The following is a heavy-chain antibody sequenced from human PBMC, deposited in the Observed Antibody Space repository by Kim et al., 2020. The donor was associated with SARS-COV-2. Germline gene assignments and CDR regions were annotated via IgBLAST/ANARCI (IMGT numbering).Heavy chain of an antibody. J-gene: IGHJ6*02. Sequence: GESLRLSCAASGFTFSSYEMNWVRQAPGKGLEWVSYISSSGSTIYYADSVKGRFTISRDNAKNSLYLQMNSLRAEDTAVYYCANLWHDYRRGTNGMDVWGQGTTVTVSS. V-gene: IGHV3-48*03. CDR1: GFTFSSYE. D-gene: IGHD3-10*01. CDR3: ANLWHDYRRGTNGMDV. CDR2: ISSSGSTI.